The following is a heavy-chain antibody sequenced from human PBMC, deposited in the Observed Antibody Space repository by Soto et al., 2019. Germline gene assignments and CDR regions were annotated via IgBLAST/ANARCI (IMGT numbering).Heavy chain of an antibody. CDR2: VWYDGGNK. CDR3: VRAAGYSGDDYVYYFGLDV. J-gene: IGHJ6*02. V-gene: IGHV3-33*01. CDR1: GFTFSSYG. Sequence: QVQLVESGGGVVQPGRSLRLSCAASGFTFSSYGMHWVRQAPGKGLEWVALVWYDGGNKYYADSVKGRFTISRDNSKNTLYLQVNSLRVEDTAVYYCVRAAGYSGDDYVYYFGLDVWGQGTTVTVSS. D-gene: IGHD5-12*01.